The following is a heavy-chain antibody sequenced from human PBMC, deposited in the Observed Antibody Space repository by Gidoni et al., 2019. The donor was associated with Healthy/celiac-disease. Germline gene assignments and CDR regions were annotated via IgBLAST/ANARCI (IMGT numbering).Heavy chain of an antibody. CDR2: ISSSGSTI. D-gene: IGHD7-27*01. Sequence: EVQLVESGGGLVQPGGSLRLSCAASGFTFSSYEMTWVRQAPGKGLEWVSYISSSGSTIYYADSVKGRFTISRDNAKNSLYLQMNSLRAEDTAVYYCASLTGDWGSSYYYGMDVWGQGTTVTVSS. CDR1: GFTFSSYE. CDR3: ASLTGDWGSSYYYGMDV. J-gene: IGHJ6*02. V-gene: IGHV3-48*03.